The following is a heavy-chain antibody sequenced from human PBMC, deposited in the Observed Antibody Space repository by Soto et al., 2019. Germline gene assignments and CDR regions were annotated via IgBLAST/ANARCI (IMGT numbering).Heavy chain of an antibody. CDR1: GYNFATYW. CDR2: IYPGDSDT. J-gene: IGHJ4*02. D-gene: IGHD2-2*01. V-gene: IGHV5-51*01. CDR3: ARHSRQSSDY. Sequence: EVQLVQSGPEVKQPGESLKISCKASGYNFATYWIGWVRQMPGKGLEWMGIIYPGDSDTRYSPSFQGQVTISADKSISTAYLQWSSLRASDTAMYYCARHSRQSSDYWGQGALVTVSS.